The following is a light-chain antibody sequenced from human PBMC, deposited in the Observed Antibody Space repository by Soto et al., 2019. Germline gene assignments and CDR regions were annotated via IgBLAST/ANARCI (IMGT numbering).Light chain of an antibody. CDR2: AAS. Sequence: DIQMRQYPSSLSASVGDRVTITCRASQSITDYLNLYQQNPGKAPKLLISAASSLQSRVPSRFSASGSATDFALTISRLQPQDFATYFFQRTYITPFTFGRGTRLEIK. J-gene: IGKJ5*01. CDR1: QSITDY. V-gene: IGKV1-39*01. CDR3: QRTYITPFT.